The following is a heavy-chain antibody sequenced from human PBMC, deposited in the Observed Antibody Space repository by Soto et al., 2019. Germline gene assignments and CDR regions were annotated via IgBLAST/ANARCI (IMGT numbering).Heavy chain of an antibody. D-gene: IGHD1-20*01. CDR3: ARDRPGIKTYEAFDI. Sequence: ASVKVSCKASGYTFTSYDINWVRQATGQGPEWMGWMSPNTGTIVYAQKFQGRVTVTRNTSTSTAYMTLSSLRSEDTAVYYCARDRPGIKTYEAFDIWGQGTTVTVSS. V-gene: IGHV1-8*01. J-gene: IGHJ3*02. CDR2: MSPNTGTI. CDR1: GYTFTSYD.